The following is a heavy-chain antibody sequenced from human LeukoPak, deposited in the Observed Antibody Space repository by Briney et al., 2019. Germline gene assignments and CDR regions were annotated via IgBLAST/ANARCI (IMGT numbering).Heavy chain of an antibody. D-gene: IGHD1-14*01. CDR1: GGTFSSYA. J-gene: IGHJ3*02. Sequence: SVKVSCKASGGTFSSYAISWVRQAPGQGLEWMGGIIPIFGTANYAQKFQGRVTITADKSTSTAYMELSSLRSEDTAVYYCARDKRSGDAFDIWGQGTMVTVSS. CDR2: IIPIFGTA. V-gene: IGHV1-69*06. CDR3: ARDKRSGDAFDI.